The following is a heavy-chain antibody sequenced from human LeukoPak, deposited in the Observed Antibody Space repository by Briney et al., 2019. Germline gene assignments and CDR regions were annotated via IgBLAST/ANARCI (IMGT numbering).Heavy chain of an antibody. CDR3: ARLYSRGWYYLDY. CDR2: IYYSGST. V-gene: IGHV4-39*01. J-gene: IGHJ4*02. CDR1: GGSISSSSYY. D-gene: IGHD6-19*01. Sequence: PSETLSLTCTVSGGSISSSSYYWGWIRQPPGKGLEWIVCIYYSGSTYYNPSLNSRVTISVDTSKNQFSLMLSSVTAAAPAVYYCARLYSRGWYYLDYWGQGTLVTVSS.